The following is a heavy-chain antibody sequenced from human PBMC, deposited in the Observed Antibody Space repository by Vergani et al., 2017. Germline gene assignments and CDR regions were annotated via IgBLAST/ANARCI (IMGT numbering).Heavy chain of an antibody. D-gene: IGHD3-10*01. CDR1: GFTFSGSA. Sequence: EVQLVESGGGLVQPGGSLKLSCAASGFTFSGSAMHWVRQASGKGLEWVGRIRSKANSYATAYAASVKGRFTISRDDSKNTAYLQMNSLKTEDTAVYYCTITMPRDYWGQGTLVTVSS. V-gene: IGHV3-73*02. CDR2: IRSKANSYAT. J-gene: IGHJ4*02. CDR3: TITMPRDY.